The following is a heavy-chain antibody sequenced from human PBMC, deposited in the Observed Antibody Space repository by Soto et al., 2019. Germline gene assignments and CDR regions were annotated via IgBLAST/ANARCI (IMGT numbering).Heavy chain of an antibody. J-gene: IGHJ4*02. CDR2: IYYSGTT. D-gene: IGHD3-9*01. CDR3: AREVNSVWFPFYFDL. Sequence: QVQLQESGPGLVKPSETLSLTCTVSGDSVSSGSFYWSWIRQPPGKGLEWIGNIYYSGTTNYQSSLKTRVSMSVDRSRNQFSLKLSSVTAADTAVYYCAREVNSVWFPFYFDLWGQGTLVTVSS. V-gene: IGHV4-61*01. CDR1: GDSVSSGSFY.